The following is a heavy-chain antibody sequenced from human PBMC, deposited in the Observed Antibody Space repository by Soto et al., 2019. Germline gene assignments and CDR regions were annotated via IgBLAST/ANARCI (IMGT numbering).Heavy chain of an antibody. CDR2: IDSDGSST. V-gene: IGHV3-74*01. CDR3: ARGGPYGMEV. Sequence: EVQLVESGGGLVQPGGSLRVSCAASGFTFGSYWMNWVRQAPGKGLVWVSRIDSDGSSTTYADSVKGRFTTSRDNAKNTLYLQMSSLRVEDTAVYYCARGGPYGMEVWGQGTTVTVSS. CDR1: GFTFGSYW. J-gene: IGHJ6*02.